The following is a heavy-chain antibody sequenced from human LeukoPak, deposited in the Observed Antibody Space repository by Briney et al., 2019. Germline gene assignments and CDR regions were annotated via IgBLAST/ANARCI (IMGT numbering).Heavy chain of an antibody. J-gene: IGHJ4*02. CDR2: ISSSGSTI. V-gene: IGHV3-11*01. D-gene: IGHD6-19*01. Sequence: GESLRLSCAASGFTVSSNYMSWVRQAPGKGLEWVSYISSSGSTIYYADSVKGRFTISRDNAKNSLYLQMNSLRAEDTAVYYCARGGWYGRDYWGQGTLVTVSS. CDR1: GFTVSSNY. CDR3: ARGGWYGRDY.